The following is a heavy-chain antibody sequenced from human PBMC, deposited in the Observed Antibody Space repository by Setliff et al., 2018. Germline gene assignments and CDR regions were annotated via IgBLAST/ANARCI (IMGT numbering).Heavy chain of an antibody. J-gene: IGHJ6*03. CDR2: INAGNGDT. CDR3: ARGRSTYFIDV. CDR1: GYTFANYG. V-gene: IGHV1-3*01. Sequence: ASVKVSCKASGYTFANYGLHWVRQAPGQRLEWMGWINAGNGDTKFSQKFQDTITMTADTSASTAYMELSSLRSEDTAVYYCARGRSTYFIDVWGKGTAVTVSS.